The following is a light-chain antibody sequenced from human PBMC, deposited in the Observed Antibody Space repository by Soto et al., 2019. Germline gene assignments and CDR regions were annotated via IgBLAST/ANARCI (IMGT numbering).Light chain of an antibody. CDR3: QQYNNWPST. J-gene: IGKJ1*01. V-gene: IGKV3-15*01. CDR1: QSVSSN. CDR2: GAS. Sequence: EMVMTQSPATLSVSPGERATLSGRASQSVSSNLAWYQQKPGQAPRLLIYGASTRATGIPARFSGSGSGTEFTLTITSLQSEDFAVYYCQQYNNWPSTFGQGTKVDSK.